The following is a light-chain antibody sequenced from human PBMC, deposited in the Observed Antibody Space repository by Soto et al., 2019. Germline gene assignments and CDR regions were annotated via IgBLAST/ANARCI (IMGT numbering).Light chain of an antibody. CDR3: SSYAYANNVFQSMV. CDR1: SSDVGTYNY. CDR2: EVT. J-gene: IGLJ2*01. Sequence: QSALTQPPSASGSPGQSVTISCTGTSSDVGTYNYVSWYQLHPGKAPKLMIYEVTKRPSGVPDRFSGSKSGNTASLTVSGLQADDEADYFCSSYAYANNVFQSMVFGGGTKVTVL. V-gene: IGLV2-8*01.